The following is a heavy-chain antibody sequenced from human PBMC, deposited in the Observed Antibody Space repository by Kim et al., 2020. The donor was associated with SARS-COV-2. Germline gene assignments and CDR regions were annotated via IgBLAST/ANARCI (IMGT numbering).Heavy chain of an antibody. V-gene: IGHV3-23*01. CDR1: GFTFSSYA. CDR3: AKWAQVRGVIPSWFDP. J-gene: IGHJ5*02. D-gene: IGHD3-10*01. Sequence: GGSLRLSCAASGFTFSSYAMSWVRQAPGKGLEWVSAISGSGGSTYYADSVKGRFTISRDNSKNTLYLQMNSLRAEDTAVYYCAKWAQVRGVIPSWFDPWGQGTLVTVSS. CDR2: ISGSGGST.